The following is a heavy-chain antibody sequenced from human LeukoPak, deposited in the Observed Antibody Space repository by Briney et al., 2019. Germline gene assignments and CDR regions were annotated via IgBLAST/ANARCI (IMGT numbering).Heavy chain of an antibody. J-gene: IGHJ4*02. CDR2: ISSSSDYI. CDR3: VSWGGYYDSSGYYSPFDY. CDR1: GFTFSSYS. D-gene: IGHD3-22*01. V-gene: IGHV3-21*01. Sequence: GGSLRLSCAASGFTFSSYSMNWVRPAPGKGLEWVSSISSSSDYIYYADSVKGRFTISRDNAKNSLYLQMNSLRAEDTAVYYCVSWGGYYDSSGYYSPFDYWGQGTLVTVSS.